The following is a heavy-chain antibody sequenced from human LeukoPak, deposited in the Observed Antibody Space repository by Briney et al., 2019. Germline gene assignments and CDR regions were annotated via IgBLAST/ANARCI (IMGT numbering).Heavy chain of an antibody. CDR1: GFTVSSNY. J-gene: IGHJ3*02. Sequence: GGSLRLSCAASGFTVSSNYMSWVRQAPGKGLEWVSVIYSGGSTYYADSVKGRFTISSDNSKNTLYLQMNSLRAEDTAVYYCARLGYYYDSSGYPGDAFDIWGQGTMVTVSS. CDR3: ARLGYYYDSSGYPGDAFDI. D-gene: IGHD3-22*01. CDR2: IYSGGST. V-gene: IGHV3-66*04.